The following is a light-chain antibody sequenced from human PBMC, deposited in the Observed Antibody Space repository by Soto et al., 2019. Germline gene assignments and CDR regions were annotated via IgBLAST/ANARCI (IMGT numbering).Light chain of an antibody. CDR1: SSVVGSYNL. J-gene: IGLJ1*01. V-gene: IGLV2-23*01. CDR2: EGS. CDR3: CSYAGSSTYV. Sequence: QSVLTEPASVSGSPGQSVTISCTGTSSVVGSYNLVSWYQQHPGKAPKLMIYEGSKRPSGVSNRFSGSKSGNTASLTISGLQAVDEADYYCCSYAGSSTYVFG.